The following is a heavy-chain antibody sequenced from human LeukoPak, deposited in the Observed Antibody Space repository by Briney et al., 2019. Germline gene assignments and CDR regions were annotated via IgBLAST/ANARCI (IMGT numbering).Heavy chain of an antibody. Sequence: PGGSLRLSCAASGFTFSSYAMHWVRQAPGKGLEWVAVISYDGSNKYYADSVKGRFTISRDNSKNTLYLQMNSLRAEDTAVYYCARVCLNYDFWSGYSHWGQGTLVTVSS. J-gene: IGHJ4*02. CDR3: ARVCLNYDFWSGYSH. CDR1: GFTFSSYA. V-gene: IGHV3-30-3*01. D-gene: IGHD3-3*01. CDR2: ISYDGSNK.